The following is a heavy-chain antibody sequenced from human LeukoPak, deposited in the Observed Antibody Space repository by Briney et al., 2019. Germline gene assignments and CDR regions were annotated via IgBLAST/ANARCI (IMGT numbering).Heavy chain of an antibody. CDR1: GFTFSSYE. CDR2: ISDSASTI. Sequence: GGSLRLSCAAAGFTFSSYEMNWVRQAPGKGLEWISYISDSASTIFYADSVKGRFTISRDNSKNTLYLLMNSLRAEDTAIYYCAKDRGASGYNYGELDPWGQGTLVTVSS. V-gene: IGHV3-48*03. J-gene: IGHJ5*02. CDR3: AKDRGASGYNYGELDP. D-gene: IGHD5-18*01.